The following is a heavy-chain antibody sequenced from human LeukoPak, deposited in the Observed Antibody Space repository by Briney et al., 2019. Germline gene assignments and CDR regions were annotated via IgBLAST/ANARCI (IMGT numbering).Heavy chain of an antibody. J-gene: IGHJ4*02. CDR2: ISWNSGSI. CDR1: GFTFDDYA. D-gene: IGHD1-26*01. CDR3: AKDKERYLDY. V-gene: IGHV3-9*01. Sequence: PGGSLRLSCAASGFTFDDYAMHWVRQAPGKGLEWVSGISWNSGSIGYADSVKGRFTISRDNAKNSLYLQMNSLRAEDTALYYCAKDKERYLDYWGQGPLVPVSS.